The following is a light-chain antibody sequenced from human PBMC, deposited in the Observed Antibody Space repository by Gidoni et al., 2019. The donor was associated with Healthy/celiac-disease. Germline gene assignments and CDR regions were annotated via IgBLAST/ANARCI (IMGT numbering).Light chain of an antibody. CDR1: QSVSSSY. J-gene: IGKJ3*01. CDR3: QQYGSSPLIT. V-gene: IGKV3-20*01. Sequence: EIVLTQSPGTLSLSPGERATLSCRASQSVSSSYLAWYQQKPGQAPRRLIYGASSRATGIPDRCSGSGSGTDFTLTISRLEPEDFAVYYCQQYGSSPLITFXPXTKVDIK. CDR2: GAS.